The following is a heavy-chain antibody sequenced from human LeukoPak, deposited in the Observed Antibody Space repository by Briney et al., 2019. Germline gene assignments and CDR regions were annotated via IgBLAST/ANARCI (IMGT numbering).Heavy chain of an antibody. V-gene: IGHV1-8*01. CDR2: MNPNSGNT. J-gene: IGHJ6*02. CDR3: ARSHDILTGYGMDV. Sequence: ASVKVSCKASGYTFTSYDINWVRQATGQGLEWMGWMNPNSGNTGYAQKFQGRVTMTRNTSISTAYMELSCLRSEDTAVYYCARSHDILTGYGMDVWGQGTTVTVSS. CDR1: GYTFTSYD. D-gene: IGHD3-9*01.